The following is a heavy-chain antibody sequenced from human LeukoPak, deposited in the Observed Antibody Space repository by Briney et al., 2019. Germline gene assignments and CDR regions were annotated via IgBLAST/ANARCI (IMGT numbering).Heavy chain of an antibody. CDR2: IIPIFGTA. D-gene: IGHD3-16*01. CDR1: GGTFSSYA. Sequence: SVKVSCKASGGTFSSYAISWVRQAPGQGLEWMGRIIPIFGTANYAQKFQGRVTITTDESTSTAYMALSSLTSEDTAVYSCAREAGGRFGGAFDYWGQGTLVTVSS. CDR3: AREAGGRFGGAFDY. J-gene: IGHJ4*02. V-gene: IGHV1-69*05.